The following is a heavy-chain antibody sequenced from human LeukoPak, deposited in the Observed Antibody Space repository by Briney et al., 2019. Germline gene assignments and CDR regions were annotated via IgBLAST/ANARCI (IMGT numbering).Heavy chain of an antibody. Sequence: SETLSLTRTVSGGSISSYYWSWIRQPPGKGLEWIGYIYYSGSTNYNPSLKSRVTISVDTSKNQFSLKLSSVTAADTAVYYCARRGPNYYGSGSAYFDYWGQGTLVTVSS. CDR1: GGSISSYY. CDR3: ARRGPNYYGSGSAYFDY. D-gene: IGHD3-10*01. V-gene: IGHV4-59*08. CDR2: IYYSGST. J-gene: IGHJ4*02.